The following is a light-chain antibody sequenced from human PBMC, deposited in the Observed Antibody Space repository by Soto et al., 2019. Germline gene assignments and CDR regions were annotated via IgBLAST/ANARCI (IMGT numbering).Light chain of an antibody. Sequence: DIQMTQSPSTLSASVGDRVTITCRASQSLNNYLAWYQQKPGKAPKLLIYDASTLERGVLSRFSGTGSGTEFTLTISSLQPDDFATYYCQQYYRSSITFGQGTRLEIK. CDR3: QQYYRSSIT. V-gene: IGKV1-5*01. CDR1: QSLNNY. CDR2: DAS. J-gene: IGKJ5*01.